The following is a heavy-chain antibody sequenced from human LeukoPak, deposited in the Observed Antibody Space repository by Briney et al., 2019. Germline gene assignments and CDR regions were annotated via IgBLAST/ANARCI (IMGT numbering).Heavy chain of an antibody. D-gene: IGHD3-10*01. CDR3: ARVSDYSGSGSYQRMFDP. V-gene: IGHV1-18*01. CDR1: GYTFTSYG. CDR2: ISAYNGNT. J-gene: IGHJ5*02. Sequence: GASVKVSCKASGYTFTSYGVSWVRQAPGQGLEWMGWISAYNGNTNYAQKLQGRVTMTTDTSTSTAYMELRSLRSDDTAVYYCARVSDYSGSGSYQRMFDPWGQGTLVTVSS.